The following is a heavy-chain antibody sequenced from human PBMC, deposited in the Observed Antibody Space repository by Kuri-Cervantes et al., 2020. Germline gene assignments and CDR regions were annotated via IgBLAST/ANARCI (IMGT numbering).Heavy chain of an antibody. J-gene: IGHJ5*02. CDR3: ARYSMIKNWFDP. Sequence: SETLSLTCTVSGGSVRSGNYYWSWIRKPPGKGLEWIGDIYYSGTTNYNPSLESRITMSIDTSKNQFSLKLSSVTAADTAVYYCARYSMIKNWFDPWGQGTLVTVSS. D-gene: IGHD3-16*01. V-gene: IGHV4-61*01. CDR2: IYYSGTT. CDR1: GGSVRSGNYY.